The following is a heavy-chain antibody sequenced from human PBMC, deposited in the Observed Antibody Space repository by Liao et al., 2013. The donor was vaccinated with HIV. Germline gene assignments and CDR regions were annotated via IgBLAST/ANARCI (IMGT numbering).Heavy chain of an antibody. D-gene: IGHD4-17*01. CDR1: GGSFSDYY. Sequence: QVQLQQWGAGLLKPSETLSLTCAAYGGSFSDYYWSWIRQSPGKGPEWIGHISHSGTTHHNPSLKSRVSLSVATSSRQFSLRLSSVTAADTAVYYCATEGRGPTVTGGAFDIWGPRDTG. V-gene: IGHV4-34*01. CDR3: ATEGRGPTVTGGAFDI. J-gene: IGHJ3*02. CDR2: ISHSGTT.